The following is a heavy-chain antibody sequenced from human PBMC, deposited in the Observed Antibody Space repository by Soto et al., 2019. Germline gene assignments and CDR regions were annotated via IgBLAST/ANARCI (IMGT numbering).Heavy chain of an antibody. CDR3: AREGDEQQLGFGWFDP. D-gene: IGHD6-13*01. CDR1: GFTFSSYG. J-gene: IGHJ5*02. Sequence: QVQLVESGGGVVQPGRSLRLSCAASGFTFSSYGMHWVRQAPGKGLEWVAVIWYDGSNKYYADSVKGRFTISRDNSKNTLYLQMNSLRAEDTAVYYCAREGDEQQLGFGWFDPWGQGTLVTVSS. V-gene: IGHV3-33*01. CDR2: IWYDGSNK.